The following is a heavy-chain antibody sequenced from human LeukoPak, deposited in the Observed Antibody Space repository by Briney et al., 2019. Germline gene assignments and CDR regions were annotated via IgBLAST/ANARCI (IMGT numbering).Heavy chain of an antibody. CDR3: AGHNDYVWGSYRYSVAFDY. D-gene: IGHD3-16*02. V-gene: IGHV4-39*01. Sequence: SETLSLTCTVSGGSIGSSSYYWGWIRQPPGKGLEWIGSIYYSGSTYYNPSLKSRVTISVDTSKNQFSLKLSSVTAADTAVYYCAGHNDYVWGSYRYSVAFDYWGQGTLVTVSS. J-gene: IGHJ4*02. CDR2: IYYSGST. CDR1: GGSIGSSSYY.